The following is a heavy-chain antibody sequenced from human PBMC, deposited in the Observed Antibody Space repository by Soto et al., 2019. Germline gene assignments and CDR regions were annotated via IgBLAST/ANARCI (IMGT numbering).Heavy chain of an antibody. CDR3: ASHGRTYYDFWSGYEGGYYYYGMDV. V-gene: IGHV3-23*01. D-gene: IGHD3-3*01. J-gene: IGHJ6*02. CDR2: ISGSGGST. Sequence: GGSLRLSCAASGFTFSSYAMSWVRQAPGKGLEWVSAISGSGGSTYYADSVKGRFTISRDNSKNTLYLQMNSLRAEDTAVYYCASHGRTYYDFWSGYEGGYYYYGMDVWGQGTTVTVSS. CDR1: GFTFSSYA.